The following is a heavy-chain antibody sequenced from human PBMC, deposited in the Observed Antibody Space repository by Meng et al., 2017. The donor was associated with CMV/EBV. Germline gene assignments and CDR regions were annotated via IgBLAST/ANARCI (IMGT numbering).Heavy chain of an antibody. Sequence: TFRNYAIHWVRQAPGRGLEWVAVVSYDGGITYYTDSVKGRFTISRGNSKNTMYLQMNSLRPEDTAVYYCAREGEITIIGYPTFTLDYWGLGTLVTVSS. D-gene: IGHD3-22*01. CDR1: TFRNYA. J-gene: IGHJ4*02. V-gene: IGHV3-30-3*01. CDR3: AREGEITIIGYPTFTLDY. CDR2: VSYDGGIT.